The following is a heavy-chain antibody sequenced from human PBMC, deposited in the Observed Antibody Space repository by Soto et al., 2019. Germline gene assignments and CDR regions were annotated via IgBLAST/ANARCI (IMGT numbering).Heavy chain of an antibody. J-gene: IGHJ6*02. V-gene: IGHV1-69*01. D-gene: IGHD2-15*01. Sequence: QVQLVQSGAEVKKPGSSVKVSCKASGGTFSSYAISWVRQAPGQGLEWMGGIIPIVGTANYAQKVQGRVTITADESTGTAYMELGSLRCEDTAVYYCARAEVVVAATSYYYYGMDVWGQGATVTVSS. CDR3: ARAEVVVAATSYYYYGMDV. CDR1: GGTFSSYA. CDR2: IIPIVGTA.